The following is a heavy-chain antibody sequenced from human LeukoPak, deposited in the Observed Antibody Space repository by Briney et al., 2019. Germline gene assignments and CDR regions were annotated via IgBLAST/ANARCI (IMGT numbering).Heavy chain of an antibody. V-gene: IGHV4-59*01. D-gene: IGHD3-3*01. CDR1: GGSISSYY. Sequence: ASETLSLTCTVSGGSISSYYWSWIRQPPGKGLEWIGYIYCSGSTNYNPSLKSRVTISVDTSKNQLSLKLSSVTAADTAVYYCARGGEKYYDFWSAYYFDYWGQGTLVTVSS. CDR2: IYCSGST. J-gene: IGHJ4*02. CDR3: ARGGEKYYDFWSAYYFDY.